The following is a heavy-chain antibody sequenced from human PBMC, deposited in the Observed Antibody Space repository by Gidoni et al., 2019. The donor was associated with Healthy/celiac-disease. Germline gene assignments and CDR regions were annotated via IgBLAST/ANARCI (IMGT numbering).Heavy chain of an antibody. Sequence: EVQLVQSGAEVKKPGESLKISCNGSGYRCTSYWIGWVRAMPGKGLEWMWIIYPGDSDTRYSPSFQGQVTISADKSISTAYLQWSSLKASDTSMYYCARINSYGYSTAGWFDPWGQGTLVTVSS. CDR1: GYRCTSYW. J-gene: IGHJ5*02. CDR2: IYPGDSDT. CDR3: ARINSYGYSTAGWFDP. V-gene: IGHV5-51*01. D-gene: IGHD5-18*01.